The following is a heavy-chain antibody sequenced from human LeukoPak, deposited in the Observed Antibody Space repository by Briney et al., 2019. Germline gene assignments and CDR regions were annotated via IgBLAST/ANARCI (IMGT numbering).Heavy chain of an antibody. CDR1: GGSISSGEYY. CDR2: IHYSGST. D-gene: IGHD3-22*01. Sequence: SETLSLTCTVSGGSISSGEYYWSWIRQPPGKGLEWIGYIHYSGSTYYNPSLKSRVTISIDTSENQFSLQLYSVTAADTAVYYCARDRRLGDSRFDYWGQGTLVTVSS. V-gene: IGHV4-30-4*01. J-gene: IGHJ4*02. CDR3: ARDRRLGDSRFDY.